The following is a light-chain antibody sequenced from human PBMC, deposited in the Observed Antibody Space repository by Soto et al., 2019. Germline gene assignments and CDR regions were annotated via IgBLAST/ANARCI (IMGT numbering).Light chain of an antibody. CDR2: DAS. CDR1: QSVSSY. CDR3: QQRSNWHT. V-gene: IGKV3-11*01. J-gene: IGKJ2*01. Sequence: EIVLTQSPATLSLSPGERATLSCRASQSVSSYLAWYQQKPGQAPRLLIYDASNRATGIPARLSGSGSGTDFTLIISSLEPEDFAVYYCQQRSNWHTFGQGNKLEIK.